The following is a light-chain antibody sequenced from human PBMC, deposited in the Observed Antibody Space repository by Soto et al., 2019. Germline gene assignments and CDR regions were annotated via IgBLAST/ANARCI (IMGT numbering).Light chain of an antibody. J-gene: IGKJ2*01. CDR3: QLYGTSLT. V-gene: IGKV3-20*01. Sequence: EIVLTQSPGTLSLSPGERATLSCRASQSVTSNYLAWYQHKPGQAPRCLIYGAASRSTGIPDRFSGSGSGTDFTLTISRLEPEDFAVYYCQLYGTSLTFGQGTKLE. CDR1: QSVTSNY. CDR2: GAA.